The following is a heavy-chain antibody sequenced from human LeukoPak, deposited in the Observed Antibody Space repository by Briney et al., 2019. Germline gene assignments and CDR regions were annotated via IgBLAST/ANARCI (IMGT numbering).Heavy chain of an antibody. D-gene: IGHD5-18*01. CDR1: GYSINSGYY. CDR2: IYRTGST. Sequence: SETLSLTCTVSGYSINSGYYWVWIRQPPGKGLEWIGSIYRTGSTNYNPSLKSRVTISVDTSKNQFSLKLSSVTAADTAVYYCARLTAYYYMDVWGKGTTVTVSS. J-gene: IGHJ6*03. V-gene: IGHV4-38-2*02. CDR3: ARLTAYYYMDV.